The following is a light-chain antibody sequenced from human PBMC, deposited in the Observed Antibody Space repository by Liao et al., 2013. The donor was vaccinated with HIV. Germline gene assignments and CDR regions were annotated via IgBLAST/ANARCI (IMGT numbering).Light chain of an antibody. Sequence: SYVLTQPPSVSVAPGHTARITCAGDNIGGESVHWYQQKSGQAPVLVIFHETDRPSGISDRFSGSTSENTATLTISRAEAGDEADYYCQLWDGTSAHVLFGGGTQLTVL. CDR3: QLWDGTSAHVL. J-gene: IGLJ2*01. CDR1: NIGGES. CDR2: HET. V-gene: IGLV3-21*02.